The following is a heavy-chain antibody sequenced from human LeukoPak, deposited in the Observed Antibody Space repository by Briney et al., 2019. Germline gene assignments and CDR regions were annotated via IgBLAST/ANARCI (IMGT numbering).Heavy chain of an antibody. CDR1: GYTFTGYY. J-gene: IGHJ6*03. V-gene: IGHV1-8*03. D-gene: IGHD1-26*01. CDR3: ARGVGATISYYHYYIDV. Sequence: ASVKVSCKASGYTFTGYYMHWVRQAPGQGLEWMGWMNPNTGNTGYAQKFQGRVTITRNTSISTVYMELSSLRSEDTAVYYCARGVGATISYYHYYIDVWGKGTTVTVSS. CDR2: MNPNTGNT.